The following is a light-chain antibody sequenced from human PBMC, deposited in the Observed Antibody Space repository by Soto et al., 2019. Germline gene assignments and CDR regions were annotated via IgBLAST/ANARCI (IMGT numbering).Light chain of an antibody. CDR1: QSVSSS. J-gene: IGKJ1*01. V-gene: IGKV3-15*01. CDR2: GAS. CDR3: QQYNNWWT. Sequence: EIMITQSPSTLSVSPGESATLSCRASQSVSSSLAWYQQKPGQAPRLLIYGASTRATGIPARFSGSGSGTEFTLTINSLQSEDFAVYYCQQYNNWWTFGQGTKVDIK.